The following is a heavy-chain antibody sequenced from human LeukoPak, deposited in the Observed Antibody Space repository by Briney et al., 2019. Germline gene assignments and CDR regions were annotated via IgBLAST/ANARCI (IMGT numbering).Heavy chain of an antibody. V-gene: IGHV4-34*01. CDR2: INHSGST. CDR1: GGSFSGYY. Sequence: SETLSLTCAVYGGSFSGYYWSWIRQPPGKGLEWIGEINHSGSTNYNPSLKSRVTISVDTSKNQFSLKLSSVTAADTAVYYCARVRVPLGAFDIWGQGTMDTVSS. D-gene: IGHD3-10*01. J-gene: IGHJ3*02. CDR3: ARVRVPLGAFDI.